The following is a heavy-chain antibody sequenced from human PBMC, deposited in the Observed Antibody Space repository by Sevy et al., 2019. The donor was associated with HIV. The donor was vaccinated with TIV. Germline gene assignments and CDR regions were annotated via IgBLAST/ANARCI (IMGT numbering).Heavy chain of an antibody. Sequence: SETLSLTCTVSGDSVSSGPYHWIWLRQPQGQGLECIGYMYYNDNSNLNPSLKGRVTISVDTSENQFSLKLSCVTAADTAVYYCARRGTALVAGHYYGLDVWGQGTTVTVSS. V-gene: IGHV4-61*01. D-gene: IGHD5-18*01. CDR3: ARRGTALVAGHYYGLDV. CDR1: GDSVSSGPYH. J-gene: IGHJ6*02. CDR2: MYYNDNS.